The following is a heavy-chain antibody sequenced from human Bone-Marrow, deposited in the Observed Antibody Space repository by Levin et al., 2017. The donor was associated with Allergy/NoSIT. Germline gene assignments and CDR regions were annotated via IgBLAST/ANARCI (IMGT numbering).Heavy chain of an antibody. CDR3: ARGGSGRGRLYYGMDV. CDR1: GGSFSDYY. CDR2: INHSGST. J-gene: IGHJ6*02. D-gene: IGHD6-19*01. V-gene: IGHV4-34*01. Sequence: SQTLSLTCAVYGGSFSDYYWSWIRQPPGKGLEWIGEINHSGSTNYNPSLKSRVTISVDTSKNQLSLKLSSVTAADTAVYYCARGGSGRGRLYYGMDVWGQGTTVIVSS.